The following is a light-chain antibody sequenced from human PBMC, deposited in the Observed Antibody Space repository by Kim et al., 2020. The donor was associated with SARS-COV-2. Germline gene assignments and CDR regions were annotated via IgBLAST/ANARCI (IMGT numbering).Light chain of an antibody. Sequence: SAGERATLSCRASQSVSSYLAWYQQTPGQAPRLLIYDASNRATGIPARFSGSGSGTDFTLTISSLEPEDFAVYYCQQRSNWPPWTFGQGTKVDIK. V-gene: IGKV3-11*01. CDR2: DAS. CDR1: QSVSSY. CDR3: QQRSNWPPWT. J-gene: IGKJ1*01.